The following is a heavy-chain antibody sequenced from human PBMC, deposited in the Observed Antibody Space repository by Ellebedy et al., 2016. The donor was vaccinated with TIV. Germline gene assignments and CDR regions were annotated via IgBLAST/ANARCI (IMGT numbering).Heavy chain of an antibody. J-gene: IGHJ2*01. CDR3: ARKTILTSYWYFDL. CDR1: GGSISSSSYY. V-gene: IGHV4-39*07. D-gene: IGHD3-9*01. CDR2: IHHSEST. Sequence: SETLSLTCTVSGGSISSSSYYWGWIRQPPGKGLEWIGSIHHSESTYYNPSFKSLLTISEDTSKNQFSLELSSVTAADTAVYYCARKTILTSYWYFDLWGRGTLVTVSS.